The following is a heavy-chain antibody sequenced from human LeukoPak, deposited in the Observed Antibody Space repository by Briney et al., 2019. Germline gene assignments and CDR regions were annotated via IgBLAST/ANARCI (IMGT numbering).Heavy chain of an antibody. D-gene: IGHD2-15*01. CDR1: GYSFTSYW. CDR3: ARLNRYCSGGSCYTWFDP. V-gene: IGHV5-51*01. Sequence: GESLKISCKGSGYSFTSYWIGWVRQVPGKGLEWMGIIYPGDSDTRYSPSFQGQVTISADKSISTAYLQWSSLKASDTAMYYCARLNRYCSGGSCYTWFDPWGQGTLVTVSS. CDR2: IYPGDSDT. J-gene: IGHJ5*02.